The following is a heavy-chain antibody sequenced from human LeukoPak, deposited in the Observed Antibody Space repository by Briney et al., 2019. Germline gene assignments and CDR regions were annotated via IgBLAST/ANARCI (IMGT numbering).Heavy chain of an antibody. CDR2: IIPILGIA. J-gene: IGHJ4*02. CDR3: ARDLTSLAAAGTGDY. D-gene: IGHD6-13*01. CDR1: GGTFSSYA. Sequence: PVRGSCKASGGTFSSYAISSVRQAPGHGLEWMGRIIPILGIANYAQKFPGRVTITPDKSTSTASMELSSLRSEDTAAYSCARDLTSLAAAGTGDYWGQGTLVTVSS. V-gene: IGHV1-69*04.